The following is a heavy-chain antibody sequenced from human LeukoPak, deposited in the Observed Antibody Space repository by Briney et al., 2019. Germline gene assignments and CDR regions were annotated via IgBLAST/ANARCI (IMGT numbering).Heavy chain of an antibody. CDR1: GGSISSGGYY. D-gene: IGHD6-13*01. J-gene: IGHJ4*02. V-gene: IGHV4-31*03. CDR2: IYYSGST. Sequence: PSETLSLTCTVSGGSISSGGYYWSWIRQHPGKGLEWIGYIYYSGSTHYNPSLKSRVTISVDTSKNQFSLKLSSVTAADTAVYYCARLAAAETSAIDYWGQGTLVTVSS. CDR3: ARLAAAETSAIDY.